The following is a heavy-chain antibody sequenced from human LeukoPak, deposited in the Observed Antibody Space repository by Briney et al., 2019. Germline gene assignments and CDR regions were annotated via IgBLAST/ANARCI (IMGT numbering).Heavy chain of an antibody. CDR1: GCTFSSYA. CDR2: IIPIFGTA. Sequence: RASVKVSCKASGCTFSSYAMSWVRQAPGQGLEWMGGIIPIFGTANYAQKFQGRVTITTDESTSTAYMELSSLRSEDTAVYYCARVAASAYYYMDVWGKGTTVTVSS. CDR3: ARVAASAYYYMDV. V-gene: IGHV1-69*05. J-gene: IGHJ6*03.